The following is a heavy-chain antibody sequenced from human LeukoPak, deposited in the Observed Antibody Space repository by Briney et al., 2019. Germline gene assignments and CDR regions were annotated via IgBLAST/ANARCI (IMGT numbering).Heavy chain of an antibody. CDR1: DDFIRRES. CDR3: ARKASLLGYFDY. V-gene: IGHV4-59*01. Sequence: SETLSLTCTVSDDFIRRESWTWIRQPPGKGLEYIGYISYSGTTDYKPSLESRVTISRGPSKNQFSLSLTSVTAADTAVYYCARKASLLGYFDYWGQGTLVTVSS. J-gene: IGHJ4*02. CDR2: ISYSGTT. D-gene: IGHD7-27*01.